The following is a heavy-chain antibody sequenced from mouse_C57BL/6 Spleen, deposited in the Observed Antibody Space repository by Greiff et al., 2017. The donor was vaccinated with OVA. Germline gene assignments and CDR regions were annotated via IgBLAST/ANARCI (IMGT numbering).Heavy chain of an antibody. Sequence: EVKVEESGGGLVKPGGSLKLSCAASGFTFSSYAMSWVRQTPEKRLEWVATISDGGSYTYYPDNVKGRFTISRDNAKNNLYLQMSHLKSEDTAMYYCARGSNWDVFAYWGQGTLVTVSA. D-gene: IGHD4-1*01. CDR2: ISDGGSYT. CDR3: ARGSNWDVFAY. J-gene: IGHJ3*01. CDR1: GFTFSSYA. V-gene: IGHV5-4*03.